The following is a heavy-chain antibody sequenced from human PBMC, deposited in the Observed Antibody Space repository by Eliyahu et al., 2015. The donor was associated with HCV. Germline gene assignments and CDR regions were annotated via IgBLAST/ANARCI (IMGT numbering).Heavy chain of an antibody. CDR1: GVTFDXYA. D-gene: IGHD3-10*01. Sequence: EVQLLESGGGWVQPGGSLRLSXXASGVTFDXYAMTWVRQAPGKGLEWVSAISGSGASTYYSDSVKGRFTISRDNSKSTLYLQMNSLRAEDTGVYYCARASLTAFYYGSETWFDPWGQGALVTVSS. CDR3: ARASLTAFYYGSETWFDP. CDR2: ISGSGAST. J-gene: IGHJ5*02. V-gene: IGHV3-23*01.